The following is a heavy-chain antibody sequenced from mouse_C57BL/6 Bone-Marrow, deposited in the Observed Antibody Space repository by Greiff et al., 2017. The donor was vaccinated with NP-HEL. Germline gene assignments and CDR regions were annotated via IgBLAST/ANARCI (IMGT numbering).Heavy chain of an antibody. V-gene: IGHV5-4*01. D-gene: IGHD4-1*01. CDR1: GFTFSSYA. CDR3: ARDIWERDFDY. CDR2: ISDGGSYT. Sequence: EVKVVESGGGLVKPGGSLKLSCAASGFTFSSYAMSWVRQTPEKRLEWVATISDGGSYTYYPDNVKGRFTISRDNAKNNLYLQMSHLKSEDTAMYYCARDIWERDFDYWGQGTTLTVSS. J-gene: IGHJ2*01.